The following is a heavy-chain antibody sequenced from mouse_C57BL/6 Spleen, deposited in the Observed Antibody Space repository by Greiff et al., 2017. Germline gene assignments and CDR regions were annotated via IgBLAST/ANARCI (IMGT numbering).Heavy chain of an antibody. CDR3: ARDLRYAMDY. V-gene: IGHV1-69*01. CDR2: IDPSDSYT. CDR1: GYTFTSYW. J-gene: IGHJ4*01. Sequence: QVQLQQPGAELVMPGASVKLSCKASGYTFTSYWMHWVKQRPGQGLEWIGEIDPSDSYTNYNQKFKGKSTLTVDKSSSTAYMQLSSLTSADSAVYYCARDLRYAMDYWGQGTSVTVSS. D-gene: IGHD1-1*01.